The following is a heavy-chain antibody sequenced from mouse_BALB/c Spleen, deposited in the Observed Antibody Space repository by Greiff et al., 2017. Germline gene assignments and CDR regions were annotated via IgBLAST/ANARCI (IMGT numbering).Heavy chain of an antibody. CDR3: ARCLDGYSHYWYIDV. CDR2: ISSGGST. D-gene: IGHD2-3*01. Sequence: EVQGVESGGGLVKPGGSLKLSCAASGFTFSSYAMSWVRQTPEKRLEWVASISSGGSTYYPDSVKGRFTISRDNARNILYLQMRSLRSEDTAMYYGARCLDGYSHYWYIDVWGAGTTVTVSS. J-gene: IGHJ1*01. CDR1: GFTFSSYA. V-gene: IGHV5-6-5*01.